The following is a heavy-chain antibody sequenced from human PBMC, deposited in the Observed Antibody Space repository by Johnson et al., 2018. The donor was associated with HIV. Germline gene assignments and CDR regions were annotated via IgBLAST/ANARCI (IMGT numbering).Heavy chain of an antibody. CDR1: GFTFSNYA. CDR2: ISSNGGST. CDR3: ARGLSYYGSSGYWSVFDI. V-gene: IGHV3-64*01. J-gene: IGHJ3*02. Sequence: VQLVESGGGVVQPGGSLRLSCAASGFTFSNYAMHWVRQAPGKGLEYVSAISSNGGSTYYANSVTGRFTISRDNSKKTLFLQMGSLRAEDMAVYYCARGLSYYGSSGYWSVFDIWGQGTMVTVSS. D-gene: IGHD3-22*01.